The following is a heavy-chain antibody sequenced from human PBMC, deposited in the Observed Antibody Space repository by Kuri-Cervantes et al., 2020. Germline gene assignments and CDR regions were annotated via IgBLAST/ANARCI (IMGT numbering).Heavy chain of an antibody. D-gene: IGHD6-13*01. CDR1: GYTFTGYY. Sequence: ASVKVSCKASGYTFTGYYMHWVRQAPGQGLEWMGWINPNSGGPNYAQKFQGRVTMTRDTSISTAYMELSRLRSEDTAVYYCARAAGYSTLFYYGMAVWGQGTTVTVSS. CDR3: ARAAGYSTLFYYGMAV. CDR2: INPNSGGP. V-gene: IGHV1-2*02. J-gene: IGHJ6*02.